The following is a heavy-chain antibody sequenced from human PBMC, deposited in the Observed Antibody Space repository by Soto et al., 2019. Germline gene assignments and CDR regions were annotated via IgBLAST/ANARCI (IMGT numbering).Heavy chain of an antibody. CDR3: ARDGGGRSSAWRSGWPGMDV. CDR2: INHSGST. CDR1: GGPFSGYY. Sequence: SETLSRTCSFSGGPFSGYYWSWIRQPPGKGLEWIGDINHSGSTKYNPSLKNRFIISVETPKNQFSLKVNSVPAADTAVYYCARDGGGRSSAWRSGWPGMDVRGQANTVAV. D-gene: IGHD6-19*01. J-gene: IGHJ6*02. V-gene: IGHV4-34*01.